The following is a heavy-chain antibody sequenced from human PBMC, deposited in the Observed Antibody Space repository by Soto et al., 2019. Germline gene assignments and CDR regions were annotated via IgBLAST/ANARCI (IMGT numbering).Heavy chain of an antibody. J-gene: IGHJ3*01. V-gene: IGHV3-21*01. CDR1: GFIFSSYS. CDR3: ARSPVGDAFNV. Sequence: GGSLRLSCAASGFIFSSYSMNWVRQAPGKGLEWVSSISSGSDYIFYADSVKGRFTISRDNAKNSLFLQMNSLTAEDTAVYYCARSPVGDAFNVWGQGTVVTVSS. CDR2: ISSGSDYI.